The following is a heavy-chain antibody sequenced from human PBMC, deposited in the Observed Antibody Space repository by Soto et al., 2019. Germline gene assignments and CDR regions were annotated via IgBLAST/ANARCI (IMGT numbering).Heavy chain of an antibody. D-gene: IGHD2-15*01. CDR1: GYTFTSYG. V-gene: IGHV1-18*04. CDR2: ISAYNGNT. CDR3: ARDGYCSGGSCYSDGGYYYYGMDV. J-gene: IGHJ6*02. Sequence: PSVKVSCKASGYTFTSYGISWVRQAPGQGLEWMGWISAYNGNTNYAQKLQGRVTMTTDTSTSTAYMELRSLRSDDTAVYYCARDGYCSGGSCYSDGGYYYYGMDVWGQGTTVTVSS.